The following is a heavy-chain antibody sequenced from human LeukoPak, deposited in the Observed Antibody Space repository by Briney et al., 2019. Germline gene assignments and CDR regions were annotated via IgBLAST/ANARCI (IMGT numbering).Heavy chain of an antibody. J-gene: IGHJ5*02. V-gene: IGHV7-4-1*02. D-gene: IGHD3-22*01. Sequence: ASVKVSCKASGYTFTSYAMNWVRQAPGQGLEWMGWINTNTGNPTYAQGFTGRFVFSLDTSVSTAYLQISSLKAEDTAVYYCAREGEGSYDSSGYYTSFWFDPWGQGTLVTVSS. CDR2: INTNTGNP. CDR3: AREGEGSYDSSGYYTSFWFDP. CDR1: GYTFTSYA.